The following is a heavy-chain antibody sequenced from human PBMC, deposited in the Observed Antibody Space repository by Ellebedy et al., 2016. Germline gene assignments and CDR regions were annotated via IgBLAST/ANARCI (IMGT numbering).Heavy chain of an antibody. CDR3: ARDLSGSYRIFDY. J-gene: IGHJ4*02. CDR2: ISSSSSTM. Sequence: GGSLRLSCAASGFIFSSYSMNWVRQAPGKGLEWVSNISSSSSTMYYADSVKGRFTISRDNAKNSLYLQMNSLRAEDTAVYYCARDLSGSYRIFDYWGQGTLVTVSS. CDR1: GFIFSSYS. V-gene: IGHV3-48*04. D-gene: IGHD1-26*01.